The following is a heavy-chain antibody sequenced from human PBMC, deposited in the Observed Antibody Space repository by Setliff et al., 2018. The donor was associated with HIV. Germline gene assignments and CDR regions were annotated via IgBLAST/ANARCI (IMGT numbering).Heavy chain of an antibody. D-gene: IGHD3-22*01. Sequence: SETLSLTCAVSDYSISSGYYWGWIRQPPGKGLEWIGSIYHSGSTYYNPSLKSRVTISVDTSKKQFSLKLSSVTAADTAVYYCARGRFTYYYDSSGYYYWGQGTLVTVSS. V-gene: IGHV4-38-2*01. CDR2: IYHSGST. CDR1: DYSISSGYY. CDR3: ARGRFTYYYDSSGYYY. J-gene: IGHJ4*02.